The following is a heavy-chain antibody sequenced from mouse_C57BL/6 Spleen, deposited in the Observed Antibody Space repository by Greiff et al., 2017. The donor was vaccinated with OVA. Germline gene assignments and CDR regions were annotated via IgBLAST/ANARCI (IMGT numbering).Heavy chain of an antibody. CDR2: IYPGSGNT. CDR3: ARDDYDRNFDY. D-gene: IGHD2-4*01. CDR1: GYTFTDYY. Sequence: VQLQQSGAELVRPGASVKLSCKASGYTFTDYYINWVKQRPGQGLEWIARIYPGSGNTYYNEKFKGKATLTAEKSSSTAYMQLSSLTSEDSAVYFCARDDYDRNFDYWGQGTTLTVSS. J-gene: IGHJ2*01. V-gene: IGHV1-76*01.